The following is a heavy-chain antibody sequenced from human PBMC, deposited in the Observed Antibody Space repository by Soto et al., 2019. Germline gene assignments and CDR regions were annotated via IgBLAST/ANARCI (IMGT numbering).Heavy chain of an antibody. Sequence: QVQLVESGGGVVQPGRSLRLSCAASGFTFSSYAMHWVRQAPGKGLEWVAVISYDGSNKYYADSVKGRFTISRDNSKNTLYLQMNSLRAEDTAVYYCARAPLESDFWSFPPPDDYWGQGTLVTVSS. CDR1: GFTFSSYA. CDR3: ARAPLESDFWSFPPPDDY. V-gene: IGHV3-30-3*01. J-gene: IGHJ4*02. D-gene: IGHD3-3*01. CDR2: ISYDGSNK.